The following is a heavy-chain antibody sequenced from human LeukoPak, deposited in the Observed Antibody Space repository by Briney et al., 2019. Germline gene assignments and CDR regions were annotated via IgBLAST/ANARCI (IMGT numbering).Heavy chain of an antibody. CDR3: ARDGTTGYFDY. V-gene: IGHV4-59*12. J-gene: IGHJ4*02. D-gene: IGHD4-17*01. CDR1: GGSISSYY. Sequence: PSETLSLTCTVSGGSISSYYWSWIRQPPGKGLEWIGYIYYSGSTNYNPSLKSRVTISVDKSKNQFSLKLSSVTAADTAVYYCARDGTTGYFDYWGQGTLVTVSS. CDR2: IYYSGST.